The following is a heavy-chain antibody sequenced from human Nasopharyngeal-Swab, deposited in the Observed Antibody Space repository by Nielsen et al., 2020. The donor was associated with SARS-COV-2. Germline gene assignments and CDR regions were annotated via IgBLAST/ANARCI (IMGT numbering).Heavy chain of an antibody. J-gene: IGHJ4*02. CDR1: GFTFDDYA. D-gene: IGHD2-15*01. V-gene: IGHV3-43D*04. Sequence: GESLKISCAASGFTFDDYAMHWVRQAPGKGLEWVSLIGWDGGSTYYADSVKGRFTISRDNSKNKLYLQMHSLRVEDTAVYYCAKDRYCSGGACYFSGFDYGGLGTLVTVSS. CDR3: AKDRYCSGGACYFSGFDY. CDR2: IGWDGGST.